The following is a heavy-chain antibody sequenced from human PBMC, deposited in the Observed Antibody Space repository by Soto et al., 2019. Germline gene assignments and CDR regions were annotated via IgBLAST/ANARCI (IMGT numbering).Heavy chain of an antibody. D-gene: IGHD4-17*01. J-gene: IGHJ4*02. CDR2: ISYDGSNK. CDR1: GFTFSSYA. Sequence: QVQLVESGGGVVQPGRSLRLSCAASGFTFSSYAMHWVRQAPGKGLEWVAVISYDGSNKYYADSVKGRFTISRDNSKNTLYLQMNSLRAEDTAVYYCAREDYGDSGVYWGQGTLVTVSS. V-gene: IGHV3-30-3*01. CDR3: AREDYGDSGVY.